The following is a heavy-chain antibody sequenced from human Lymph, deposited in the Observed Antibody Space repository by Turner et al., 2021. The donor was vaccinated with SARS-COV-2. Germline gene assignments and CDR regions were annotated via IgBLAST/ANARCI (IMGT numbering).Heavy chain of an antibody. J-gene: IGHJ4*02. CDR3: ARDVPLSGDSSGYYS. D-gene: IGHD3-22*01. V-gene: IGHV3-33*01. CDR2: IWYDGSNK. CDR1: GFPFSSYG. Sequence: QVQLVESGGGVVQPGRSLRLSCAASGFPFSSYGMHWVRQAPGKGLEWVAVIWYDGSNKYYADSVKGRFTISRDNSKNTLYLQMNSLRAEDTAVYYCARDVPLSGDSSGYYSWGQGTLVTVSS.